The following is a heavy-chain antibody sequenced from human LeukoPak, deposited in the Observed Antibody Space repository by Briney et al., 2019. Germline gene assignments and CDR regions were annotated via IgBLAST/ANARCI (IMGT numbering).Heavy chain of an antibody. D-gene: IGHD2-8*01. Sequence: GGSLRLSYAASGFTFSSYGMHWVRQTPGKGLEWVAFISYDGSNKNYADSVKGRFTFSRDNSKNTVYLQMSSLRAEDTAVYYCAKDRYCDNGVCSGSFDYWGQGTLVTVSS. CDR1: GFTFSSYG. V-gene: IGHV3-30*02. CDR2: ISYDGSNK. CDR3: AKDRYCDNGVCSGSFDY. J-gene: IGHJ4*02.